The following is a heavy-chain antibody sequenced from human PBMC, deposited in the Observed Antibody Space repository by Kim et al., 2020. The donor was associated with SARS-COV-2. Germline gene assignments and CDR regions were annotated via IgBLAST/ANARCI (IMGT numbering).Heavy chain of an antibody. D-gene: IGHD3-3*02. Sequence: SETLSLTCTVSYASFTTYYWTWIRQPPGKGLEWIGKIYHDGSADYNPSLKSRITMSVDTSKNQFSLTLSSVTAADTAVYYCAAFYYYNYMYVWAKGTPVTVSS. CDR2: IYHDGSA. CDR1: YASFTTYY. V-gene: IGHV4-59*01. J-gene: IGHJ6*03. CDR3: AAFYYYNYMYV.